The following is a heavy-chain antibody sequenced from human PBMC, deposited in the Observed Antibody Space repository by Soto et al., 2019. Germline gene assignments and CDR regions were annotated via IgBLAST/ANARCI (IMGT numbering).Heavy chain of an antibody. CDR3: ARDNGVAVASTRGYYYYGMDV. CDR1: GNTFTSYG. J-gene: IGHJ6*02. V-gene: IGHV1-18*01. CDR2: ISAYNGNT. D-gene: IGHD6-19*01. Sequence: ASVKVSCKASGNTFTSYGISWVRQAPGQGLEWMGWISAYNGNTNYAQKLQGRVTITTDTSTSTAYMELRSLRSDDTAVYYCARDNGVAVASTRGYYYYGMDVWGQGTTVTVS.